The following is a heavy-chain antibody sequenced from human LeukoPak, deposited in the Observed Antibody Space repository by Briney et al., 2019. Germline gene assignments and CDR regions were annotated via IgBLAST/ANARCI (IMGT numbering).Heavy chain of an antibody. D-gene: IGHD3-3*01. CDR1: GGSFSGYY. CDR2: INHSGST. J-gene: IGHJ5*02. Sequence: PSETLSLTCAVYGGSFSGYYWSWIRQPPGKGLEWIGEINHSGSTNYNPSLKSRVTISVDTSKNQFSLKLSSVTAADTAVYYCARWSGYYNNWFDPWGQGTLVTVSS. V-gene: IGHV4-34*01. CDR3: ARWSGYYNNWFDP.